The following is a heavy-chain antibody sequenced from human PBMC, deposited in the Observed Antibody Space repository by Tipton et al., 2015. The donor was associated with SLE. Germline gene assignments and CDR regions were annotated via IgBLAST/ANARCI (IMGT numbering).Heavy chain of an antibody. CDR2: FFGADST. CDR3: ARGPVSGRRYFDF. J-gene: IGHJ4*02. Sequence: SGVTVSSNFMSWVRQAPGKGLEGVSVFFGADSTYYADSVKGRFIDSRDSSKNTLFLQLNSLRAEDTAVYYCARGPVSGRRYFDFWGQGTLVTVAS. D-gene: IGHD6-19*01. V-gene: IGHV3-66*01. CDR1: GVTVSSNF.